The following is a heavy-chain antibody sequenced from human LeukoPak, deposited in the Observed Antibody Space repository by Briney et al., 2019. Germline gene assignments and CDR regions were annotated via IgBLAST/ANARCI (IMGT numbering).Heavy chain of an antibody. CDR1: GGSFSGYY. Sequence: SETLSLTCAVYGGSFSGYYWSWIRQPPGKGLEWIGEINHSGSTNYNPSLKSRLTISVDMSKHQFSLKLTSVTAADTAVYYCARAPEVEFFDHWGQGTLVTVSS. CDR2: INHSGST. J-gene: IGHJ4*02. V-gene: IGHV4-34*01. CDR3: ARAPEVEFFDH. D-gene: IGHD3-10*01.